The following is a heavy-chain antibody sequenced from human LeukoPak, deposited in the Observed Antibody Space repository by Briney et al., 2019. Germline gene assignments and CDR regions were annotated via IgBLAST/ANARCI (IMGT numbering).Heavy chain of an antibody. V-gene: IGHV3-33*01. CDR3: AREKNDGFDI. Sequence: GGSLRLSCVASGFTFSSYGMHWVRQAPGKGLEWVAVIWYDGSDKYYADSVKGRFTISRDNSKNTPYLQMNSLGAEDTAVYYCAREKNDGFDIWGQGTMVTVSS. J-gene: IGHJ3*02. CDR2: IWYDGSDK. CDR1: GFTFSSYG.